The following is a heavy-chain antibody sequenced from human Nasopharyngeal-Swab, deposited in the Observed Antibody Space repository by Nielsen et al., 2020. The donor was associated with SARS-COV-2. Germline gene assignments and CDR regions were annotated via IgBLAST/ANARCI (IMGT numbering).Heavy chain of an antibody. CDR2: IRSKAYGGTT. V-gene: IGHV3-49*04. D-gene: IGHD5-12*01. CDR3: TRVVATIGTIYWYFDL. CDR1: GFTFGDYA. Sequence: GGSLRLSCTASGFTFGDYAMSWVRQAPGKGLEWVGFIRSKAYGGTTEYAASVKGRFTISRDDSKSIAYLQMNGLKTEDTAVYYCTRVVATIGTIYWYFDLWGRGTLVTVSS. J-gene: IGHJ2*01.